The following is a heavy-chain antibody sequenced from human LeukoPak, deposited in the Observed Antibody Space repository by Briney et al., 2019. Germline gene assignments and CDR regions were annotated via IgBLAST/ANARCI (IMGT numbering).Heavy chain of an antibody. Sequence: PGGSLRLSCAASGFTFSSYWMNWVRQAPGKGLEWVANIKQDGSEKYYVGSVKGRFTISRDNTKNSLYLQMNSLRAEDTAVYYCAGGSGWLIDYWGQGTLVTVSS. CDR1: GFTFSSYW. CDR2: IKQDGSEK. D-gene: IGHD6-19*01. V-gene: IGHV3-7*01. J-gene: IGHJ4*02. CDR3: AGGSGWLIDY.